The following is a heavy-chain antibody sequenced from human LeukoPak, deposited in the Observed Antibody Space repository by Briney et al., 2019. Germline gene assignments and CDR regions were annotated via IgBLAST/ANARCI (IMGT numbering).Heavy chain of an antibody. J-gene: IGHJ6*02. CDR3: ARDTLAADPNYFYYYGMDV. Sequence: GESLRLSCAASGFTFSNYWMHWVRQAPGKGLVWVSRINRDGSNTVYADSVKGRFTISRDNAKNTLYLQMNSLRAEDTAVYYCARDTLAADPNYFYYYGMDVWGQGTTVTVSS. CDR1: GFTFSNYW. D-gene: IGHD6-13*01. V-gene: IGHV3-74*01. CDR2: INRDGSNT.